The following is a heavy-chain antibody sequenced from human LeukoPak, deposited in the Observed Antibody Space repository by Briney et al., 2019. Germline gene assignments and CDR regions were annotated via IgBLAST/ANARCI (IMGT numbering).Heavy chain of an antibody. D-gene: IGHD1-14*01. Sequence: SSETLSLTCTVSGGSISSYYWSWIRQPPGKGLEWIGYIYTSGSTNYNPSLKSRVTISVDTSKNQFSLKLSSVTAADTAVYYCARQRLTSPGYYMDVWGKGTTVTVSS. CDR3: ARQRLTSPGYYMDV. CDR2: IYTSGST. CDR1: GGSISSYY. V-gene: IGHV4-4*09. J-gene: IGHJ6*03.